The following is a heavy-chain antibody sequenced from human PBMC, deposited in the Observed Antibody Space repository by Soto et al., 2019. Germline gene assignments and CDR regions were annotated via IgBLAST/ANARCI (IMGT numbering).Heavy chain of an antibody. J-gene: IGHJ6*02. CDR1: GYTFTNYG. D-gene: IGHD3-3*01. V-gene: IGHV1-18*01. CDR3: ARDQGISIFGVSV. Sequence: ASVKVSCKASGYTFTNYGITWVRQAPGQGLEWMGWISAYNSNTNYAQKFQGRVTMTTDTSTSTAYMELRSLRSDDTAVYYCARDQGISIFGVSVWGQGTTVTVSS. CDR2: ISAYNSNT.